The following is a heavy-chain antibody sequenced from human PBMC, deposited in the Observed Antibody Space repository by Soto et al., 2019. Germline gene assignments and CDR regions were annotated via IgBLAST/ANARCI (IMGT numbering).Heavy chain of an antibody. CDR1: GGTFNSYA. CDR3: ARVIHPTYGSGWRILYLYFYL. D-gene: IGHD6-19*01. Sequence: QVQLVQSGAEVKKPGSSVKVSCKASGGTFNSYALTWVRQAPGHGLEWMGGIIPIFRSTNYAQKCQGRVTITANSSTITAYTELSSLRSDDTSVDYCARVIHPTYGSGWRILYLYFYLWGRGTRVTVSS. J-gene: IGHJ2*01. CDR2: IIPIFRST. V-gene: IGHV1-69*06.